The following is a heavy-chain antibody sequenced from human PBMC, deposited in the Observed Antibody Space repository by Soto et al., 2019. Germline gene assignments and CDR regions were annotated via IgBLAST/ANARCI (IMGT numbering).Heavy chain of an antibody. CDR2: IIPIFGTA. J-gene: IGHJ6*02. Sequence: QVQLVQSGAEVKKPGSSVKVSCKASGGTFSSYAISWVRQAPGQGLEWMGGIIPIFGTANYAQKFQGRVTITADESTSTAYMELSSLSSEDTAVYYCARDPPWRYCRGGSCYSGPPVWGQGTTVTVSS. CDR3: ARDPPWRYCRGGSCYSGPPV. D-gene: IGHD2-15*01. CDR1: GGTFSSYA. V-gene: IGHV1-69*01.